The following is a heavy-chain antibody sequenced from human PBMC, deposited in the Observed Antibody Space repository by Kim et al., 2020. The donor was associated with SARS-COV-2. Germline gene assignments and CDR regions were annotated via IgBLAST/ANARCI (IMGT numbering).Heavy chain of an antibody. CDR3: ARARWGSYFDY. CDR2: YI. D-gene: IGHD2-21*01. Sequence: YIYYADSVRGRFTSSRDDAENSLHLQMNSLRAEDTAVYYCARARWGSYFDYWGQGTLVTVSS. V-gene: IGHV3-21*01. J-gene: IGHJ4*02.